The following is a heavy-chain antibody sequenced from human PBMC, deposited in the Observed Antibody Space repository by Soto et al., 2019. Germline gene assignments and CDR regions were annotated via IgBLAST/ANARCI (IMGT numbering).Heavy chain of an antibody. J-gene: IGHJ6*02. V-gene: IGHV3-7*01. CDR1: EFTFDKYY. Sequence: LRLSCAASEFTFDKYYMTWVRQAPGKGPEWVANIKPDGSEQYYVDSVKGRFTISRDNANNSLYLQMNSLRAEDTAVYFCARGNWNYYYGFDVWGQGTTVTV. CDR3: ARGNWNYYYGFDV. CDR2: IKPDGSEQ. D-gene: IGHD1-20*01.